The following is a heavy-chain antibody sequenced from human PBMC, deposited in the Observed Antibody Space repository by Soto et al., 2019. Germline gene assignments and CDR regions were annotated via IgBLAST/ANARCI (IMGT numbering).Heavy chain of an antibody. D-gene: IGHD3-3*01. CDR2: ISAYNGNT. Sequence: ASVKVSCKASGYTFTSYGISWVRQAPGQGLEWMGWISAYNGNTNYAQKLQGRVTMTTDTSTSTAYMELRSLRSDDTAVYYCARVLGSYYDFWSGSPLSYYYGMDVWGQGNTVTVS. CDR1: GYTFTSYG. CDR3: ARVLGSYYDFWSGSPLSYYYGMDV. J-gene: IGHJ6*02. V-gene: IGHV1-18*01.